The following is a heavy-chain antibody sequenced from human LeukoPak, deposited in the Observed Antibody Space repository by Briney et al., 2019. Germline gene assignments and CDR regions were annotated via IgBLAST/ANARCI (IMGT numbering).Heavy chain of an antibody. D-gene: IGHD1-26*01. J-gene: IGHJ4*02. V-gene: IGHV4-38-2*01. Sequence: SETLSLTCAGSGYSISSGYYWGWIRQPAVEGMEWIGNIYHSGSTYYNPSLQSRVTISVDTSKNQFSLKLSSVTAADTAVYYCARVGGSYEPFDYWGQGTLVTVSS. CDR2: IYHSGST. CDR1: GYSISSGYY. CDR3: ARVGGSYEPFDY.